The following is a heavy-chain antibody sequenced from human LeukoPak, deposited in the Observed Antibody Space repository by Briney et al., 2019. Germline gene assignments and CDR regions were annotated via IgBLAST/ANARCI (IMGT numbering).Heavy chain of an antibody. CDR1: GFTFDDYA. V-gene: IGHV3-9*01. J-gene: IGHJ4*02. CDR3: AKTPGWELLYYFDY. CDR2: ISWNSGSI. Sequence: GGSLRLSCAASGFTFDDYAMHWVRQAPGKGLEWVSGISWNSGSIGYADSVKGRFTISRDNAKNSLYLQMNSLRAEDTALYYCAKTPGWELLYYFDYWGQGTLVTVSP. D-gene: IGHD1-26*01.